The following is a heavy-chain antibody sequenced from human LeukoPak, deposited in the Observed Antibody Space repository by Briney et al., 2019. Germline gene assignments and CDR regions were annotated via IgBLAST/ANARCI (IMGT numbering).Heavy chain of an antibody. D-gene: IGHD3-16*02. J-gene: IGHJ4*02. CDR1: GGSISSYY. V-gene: IGHV4-4*07. CDR3: ARGDMITFGGVIVPVDY. Sequence: PSETLSLTCTVSGGSISSYYWSWIRQPAGKGLEWIGRIYTSGSTNYNPSLKSRVTMSVDTSKNQFSLKLSSVTAADTAVYYCARGDMITFGGVIVPVDYWGQGTLVTVSS. CDR2: IYTSGST.